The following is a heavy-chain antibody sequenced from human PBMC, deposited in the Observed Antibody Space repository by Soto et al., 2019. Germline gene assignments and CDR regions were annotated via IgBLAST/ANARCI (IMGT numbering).Heavy chain of an antibody. CDR1: GFTFTTYA. CDR2: INTGNGNT. J-gene: IGHJ4*02. CDR3: ARDRGYFDY. V-gene: IGHV1-3*04. Sequence: AAVKVSCKASGFTFTTYAMHWVRQAPGQRLEWMGWINTGNGNTKYSQNFQGRVTITRDTSANTAYMELSSLRSEDTAVYYCARDRGYFDYWAQGTLVTVSS. D-gene: IGHD3-10*01.